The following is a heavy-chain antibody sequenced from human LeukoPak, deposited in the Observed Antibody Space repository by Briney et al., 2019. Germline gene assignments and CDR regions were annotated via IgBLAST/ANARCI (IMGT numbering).Heavy chain of an antibody. V-gene: IGHV1-2*02. CDR1: EYAFTGYY. CDR2: INPDSGGT. J-gene: IGHJ4*02. CDR3: ARDLTTLNYFDY. D-gene: IGHD1-14*01. Sequence: ASVKVSCKASEYAFTGYYIHWVRQAPGQGPEWMGWINPDSGGTKYAQKFQGRVTMTRDTSISTAYMELSRLSSDDTAVYYCARDLTTLNYFDYWGQGTLVTVSS.